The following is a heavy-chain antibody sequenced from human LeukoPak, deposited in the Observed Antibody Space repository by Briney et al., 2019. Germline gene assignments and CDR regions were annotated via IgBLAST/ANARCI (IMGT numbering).Heavy chain of an antibody. D-gene: IGHD3-22*01. J-gene: IGHJ6*02. CDR3: ARLPLYDSSDTYYYYYYGMDV. Sequence: PGGSLRLSCAASGFTFSDYYMSWIRQAPGKGLEWVSYISSSGSTIYYADSVKGRFTISRDNAKNSLYLQMDSLRAEDTAVYYCARLPLYDSSDTYYYYYYGMDVWGQGTTVTVSS. CDR1: GFTFSDYY. CDR2: ISSSGSTI. V-gene: IGHV3-11*01.